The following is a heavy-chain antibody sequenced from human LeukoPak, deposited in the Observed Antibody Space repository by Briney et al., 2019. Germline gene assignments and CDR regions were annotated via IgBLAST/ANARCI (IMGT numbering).Heavy chain of an antibody. CDR1: GGSISSGDYY. Sequence: SQTLSLTCTVSGGSISSGDYYWSWIRQPPGKGLEWIGYIYYSGSTYYNPSLKSRVTISVDTSKNRFSLKLSSVTAADTAVYYCAAADAAEYFQHWGQGTLVTVSS. CDR3: AAADAAEYFQH. CDR2: IYYSGST. J-gene: IGHJ1*01. D-gene: IGHD2-15*01. V-gene: IGHV4-30-4*01.